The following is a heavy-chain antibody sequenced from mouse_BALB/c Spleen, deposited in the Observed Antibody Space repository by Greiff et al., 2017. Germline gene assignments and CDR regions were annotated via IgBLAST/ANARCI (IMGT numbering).Heavy chain of an antibody. CDR2: IWAGGST. V-gene: IGHV2-9*02. J-gene: IGHJ1*01. D-gene: IGHD1-1*01. Sequence: VMLVESGPGLVAPSQSLSITCTVSGFSLTSYGVHWVRQPPGKGLEWLGVIWAGGSTNYNSALMSRLSISKDNTKSQVFLKMNSLQTDDTAMYYCARDDGSSYTWYFDVWGAGTTVTVSS. CDR3: ARDDGSSYTWYFDV. CDR1: GFSLTSYG.